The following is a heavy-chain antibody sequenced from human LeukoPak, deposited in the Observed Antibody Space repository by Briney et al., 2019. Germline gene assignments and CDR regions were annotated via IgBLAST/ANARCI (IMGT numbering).Heavy chain of an antibody. CDR2: IRYDGSNK. CDR3: AKDEELSYYYYYMDV. J-gene: IGHJ6*03. D-gene: IGHD1-26*01. CDR1: GFTFSSYG. V-gene: IGHV3-30*02. Sequence: QSGGSLRLSCAASGFTFSSYGMHWVRQAPGKGLEWVAFIRYDGSNKYYADSVKGRFTISRDNSKNTLYLQMNSLRAEDTAVYYCAKDEELSYYYYYMDVWGKGTTVTISS.